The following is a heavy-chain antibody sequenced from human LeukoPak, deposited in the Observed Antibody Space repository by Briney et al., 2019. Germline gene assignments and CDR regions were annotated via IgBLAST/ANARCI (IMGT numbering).Heavy chain of an antibody. CDR1: GYTFTSYG. CDR3: ASRLTTVALEDPTPWDYFDY. D-gene: IGHD4-23*01. CDR2: ISAYNGNT. Sequence: ASVKVSCKASGYTFTSYGISWVRQAPGQGLEWMGWISAYNGNTNYAQKLQGRVTMTTDTSTSTAYMELSSLTSDDTAVYYCASRLTTVALEDPTPWDYFDYWGQGTLVTVSS. V-gene: IGHV1-18*01. J-gene: IGHJ4*02.